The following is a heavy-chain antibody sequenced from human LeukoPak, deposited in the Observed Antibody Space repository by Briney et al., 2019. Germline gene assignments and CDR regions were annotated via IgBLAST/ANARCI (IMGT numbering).Heavy chain of an antibody. J-gene: IGHJ4*02. CDR2: INHSGST. D-gene: IGHD3-22*01. CDR1: GGSFSGYY. CDR3: ASHESSTSYYFDY. V-gene: IGHV4-34*01. Sequence: PSETLSLTCAVYGGSFSGYYWSWIRQPPGKGLEWIGEINHSGSTNYNPSLTSRVTISVYTSKNQFSLRLSSVTAADTAVYYWASHESSTSYYFDYWGQGTLVTVSS.